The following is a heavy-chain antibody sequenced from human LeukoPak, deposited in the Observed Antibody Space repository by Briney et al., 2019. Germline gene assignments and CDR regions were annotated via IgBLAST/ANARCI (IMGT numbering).Heavy chain of an antibody. J-gene: IGHJ4*02. Sequence: GGSLRLSCAASGFSFSDYYMSWIRQAPGKGLEWVSYISSRGSTIYYADSVKGRFTISRDNAKNSLYLQMNSLRAEDTAVYYCARDLVIQGATVVRTSVNSPSYRTKTYTPSADYWGQGTLVTVSS. V-gene: IGHV3-11*04. CDR3: ARDLVIQGATVVRTSVNSPSYRTKTYTPSADY. D-gene: IGHD4-23*01. CDR1: GFSFSDYY. CDR2: ISSRGSTI.